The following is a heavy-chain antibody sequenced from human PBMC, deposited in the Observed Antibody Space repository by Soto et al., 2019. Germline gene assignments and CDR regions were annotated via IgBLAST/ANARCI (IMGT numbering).Heavy chain of an antibody. J-gene: IGHJ4*02. V-gene: IGHV1-69*13. CDR1: GGTFSSYA. Sequence: SVKVSCKASGGTFSSYAISWVRQAPGQGLEWMGGIIPIFGTANYAQKFQGRVTITADESTSTAYMELSSLRSEDTAVYYCARALQGIAAAGTFRFDYWGQGTLVTVSS. CDR2: IIPIFGTA. D-gene: IGHD6-13*01. CDR3: ARALQGIAAAGTFRFDY.